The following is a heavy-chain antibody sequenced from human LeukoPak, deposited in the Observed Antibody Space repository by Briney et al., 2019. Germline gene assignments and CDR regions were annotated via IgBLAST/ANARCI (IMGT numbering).Heavy chain of an antibody. J-gene: IGHJ3*02. CDR2: IYTSGST. D-gene: IGHD6-6*01. Sequence: PSEALSLTCTVSGGSISSGSYYWSWIRQPAGKGLEWIGRIYTSGSTNYIPSLKSRVTISVDTSKNQFSLKLSSVTAADTAVYYCARLDGYAFDIWGQGTMVTVSS. V-gene: IGHV4-61*02. CDR3: ARLDGYAFDI. CDR1: GGSISSGSYY.